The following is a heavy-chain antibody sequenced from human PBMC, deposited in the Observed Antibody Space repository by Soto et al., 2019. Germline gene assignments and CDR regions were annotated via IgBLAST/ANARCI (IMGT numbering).Heavy chain of an antibody. CDR2: IIPIFGTA. CDR3: ARKVEEEQLDWFDP. CDR1: GGTFSSYA. Sequence: QVQLVQSGAEVKKPGSSVKVSCRASGGTFSSYAISWVRQAPGQGLEWMGGIIPIFGTANYAQKLQGRVTITADESTSTAYMELSSLRSEDTAVYYCARKVEEEQLDWFDPWGQGTLVTVSS. V-gene: IGHV1-69*01. D-gene: IGHD6-6*01. J-gene: IGHJ5*02.